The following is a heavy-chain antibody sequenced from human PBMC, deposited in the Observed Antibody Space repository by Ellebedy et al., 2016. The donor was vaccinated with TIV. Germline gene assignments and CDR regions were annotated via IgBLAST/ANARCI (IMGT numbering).Heavy chain of an antibody. V-gene: IGHV4-34*01. J-gene: IGHJ4*02. D-gene: IGHD1-26*01. Sequence: SETLSLXCAVYGGSFSGYYWSWIRQPPGKGLEWIGEINHSGSTNYNPSLKSRVTISVDTSKNQFSLKLSSVTAAGTAVYYCAKVGGSRDYWGQGTLVTVSS. CDR1: GGSFSGYY. CDR3: AKVGGSRDY. CDR2: INHSGST.